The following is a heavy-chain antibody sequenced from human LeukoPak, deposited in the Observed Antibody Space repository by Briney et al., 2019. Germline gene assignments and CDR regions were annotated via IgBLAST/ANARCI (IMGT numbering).Heavy chain of an antibody. CDR2: IYPGDSDT. V-gene: IGHV5-51*01. Sequence: RESLKISCKGSGYSFTSYWIGWVRQVPGKGLEWMGIIYPGDSDTRYSPSFQGQVTISADKSISTAYLQWSSLKASDTAMYYCARLAYSSSRGAFDIWGQGTMVTVSS. CDR1: GYSFTSYW. CDR3: ARLAYSSSRGAFDI. D-gene: IGHD6-13*01. J-gene: IGHJ3*02.